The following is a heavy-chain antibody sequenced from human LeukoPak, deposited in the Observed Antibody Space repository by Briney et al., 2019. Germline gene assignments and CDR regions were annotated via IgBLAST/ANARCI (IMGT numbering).Heavy chain of an antibody. CDR2: IYYSGST. CDR3: ARGLRYFVDDAFDI. CDR1: GGSISSSSYY. D-gene: IGHD3-9*01. Sequence: PSETLSLTCTVSGGSISSSSYYWGWIRQPPGKGLEWIGSIYYSGSTYYNPSLKSRVTISVDTSKNQFSLKLSSVTAADTAVYYCARGLRYFVDDAFDIWGQGTMVTVSS. J-gene: IGHJ3*02. V-gene: IGHV4-39*07.